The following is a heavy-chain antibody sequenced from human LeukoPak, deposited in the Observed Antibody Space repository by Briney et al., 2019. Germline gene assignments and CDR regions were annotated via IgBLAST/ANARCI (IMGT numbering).Heavy chain of an antibody. CDR2: ISAYNGNT. J-gene: IGHJ5*02. D-gene: IGHD3-22*01. CDR1: GYTFTSYG. Sequence: ASVKVSCKASGYTFTSYGISWVRQAPGQGLEWMGWISAYNGNTNYAQKFQGRVTMTRDTSISTAYMELSRLRSDDTAVYYCARDGYYYDSSGYTTNNWFDPWGQGTLVTVSS. V-gene: IGHV1-18*01. CDR3: ARDGYYYDSSGYTTNNWFDP.